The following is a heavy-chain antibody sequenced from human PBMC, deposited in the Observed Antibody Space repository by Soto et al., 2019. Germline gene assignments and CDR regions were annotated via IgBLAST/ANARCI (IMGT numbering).Heavy chain of an antibody. J-gene: IGHJ5*02. CDR1: GGTFSSYA. Sequence: SVKVSCTASGGTFSSYAISWVRQAPGQGLEWMGGIIPIFGTANYAQKFQGRVTITADESTSTAYMELSSLRSEDTAVYYCARGPYCSGGSCYPFVWFDPWGQGTLVTVSS. CDR3: ARGPYCSGGSCYPFVWFDP. D-gene: IGHD2-15*01. CDR2: IIPIFGTA. V-gene: IGHV1-69*13.